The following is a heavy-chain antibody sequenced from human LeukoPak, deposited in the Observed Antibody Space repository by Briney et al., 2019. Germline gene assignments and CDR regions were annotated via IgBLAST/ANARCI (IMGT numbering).Heavy chain of an antibody. CDR3: ARKNGLDY. CDR2: ISTNDRTT. J-gene: IGHJ4*02. CDR1: GFILSDYY. V-gene: IGHV3-11*04. Sequence: PGGSLRLSCAASGFILSDYYMSWIRQAPGKRLEWVAYISTNDRTTYYADSVKGRFTISRDNAKNSLYLQMNSLRAEDTAVYYCARKNGLDYWGQGTLVTVSS.